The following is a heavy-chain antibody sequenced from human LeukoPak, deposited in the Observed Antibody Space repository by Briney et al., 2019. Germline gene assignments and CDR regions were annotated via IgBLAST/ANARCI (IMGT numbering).Heavy chain of an antibody. CDR2: IYYSGST. D-gene: IGHD7-27*01. Sequence: PSETLSLTCTVSGGSISSYYWSWIRQPPGKRLEWIGYIYYSGSTNYNPSLKSRVTISVDTSKNQFSLKLSSVTAADTAVYYCARLAWGRLDYWGQGTLVTVSS. CDR1: GGSISSYY. V-gene: IGHV4-59*08. J-gene: IGHJ4*02. CDR3: ARLAWGRLDY.